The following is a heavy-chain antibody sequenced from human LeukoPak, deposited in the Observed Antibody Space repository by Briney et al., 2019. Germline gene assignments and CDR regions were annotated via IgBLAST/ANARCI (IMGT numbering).Heavy chain of an antibody. CDR3: AKGVTAPYMVFGEDHFDY. CDR1: GFTFSSYG. Sequence: GGSLRLSCAASGFTFSSYGMHWVRQAPGKGLEWVAVISYDGSNKYYADSVKGRFTISRDNSKNTLYLQMNSLRAEDTAVYYCAKGVTAPYMVFGEDHFDYWGQGTLVTVSS. D-gene: IGHD3-10*01. J-gene: IGHJ4*02. V-gene: IGHV3-30*18. CDR2: ISYDGSNK.